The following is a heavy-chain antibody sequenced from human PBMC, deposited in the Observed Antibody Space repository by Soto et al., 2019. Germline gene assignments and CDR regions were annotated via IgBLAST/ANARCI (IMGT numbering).Heavy chain of an antibody. D-gene: IGHD3-16*01. CDR1: GGSISSYY. J-gene: IGHJ5*02. V-gene: IGHV4-59*01. CDR3: ARGGSWTEDNWFDP. Sequence: SETLSLTCTVSGGSISSYYWSWIRQPPGKGLEWIGYIYYSGSTNYNPSLKSRVTISVDTSKNQFSLKLSSVTAADTAVYYCARGGSWTEDNWFDPWGQGTLVTVSS. CDR2: IYYSGST.